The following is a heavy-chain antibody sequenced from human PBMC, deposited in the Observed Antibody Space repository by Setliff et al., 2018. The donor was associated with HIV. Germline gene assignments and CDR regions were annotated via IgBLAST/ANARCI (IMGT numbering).Heavy chain of an antibody. V-gene: IGHV4-30-4*08. CDR1: GDSIRSGDFY. CDR2: IYSSGST. Sequence: PSETLSLTCTVSGDSIRSGDFYWSWIRQSPGKGLEWIGHIYSSGSTYYNPSLKSRFTISVDTSKNQFSLKVTSVTAADTAVYYCARPLTTSYYFWGEAFAIWGQGTMVTVSS. CDR3: ARPLTTSYYFWGEAFAI. D-gene: IGHD3-10*02. J-gene: IGHJ3*02.